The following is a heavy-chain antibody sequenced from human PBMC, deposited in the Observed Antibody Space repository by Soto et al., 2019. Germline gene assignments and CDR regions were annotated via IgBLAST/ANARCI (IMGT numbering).Heavy chain of an antibody. CDR3: AREDGSCYDRDLDY. CDR2: IIPVFGTA. D-gene: IGHD5-12*01. CDR1: GGTFSSYA. Sequence: QVQLVQSGAEVRNPGSSVKVSCRASGGTFSSYAINWVRQAPGQGLQWMGGIIPVFGTANYAQKFQGRVTMTADKSTSTVYMELSSLRSEDTAVYYCAREDGSCYDRDLDYWGQGTLVTVSS. J-gene: IGHJ4*02. V-gene: IGHV1-69*06.